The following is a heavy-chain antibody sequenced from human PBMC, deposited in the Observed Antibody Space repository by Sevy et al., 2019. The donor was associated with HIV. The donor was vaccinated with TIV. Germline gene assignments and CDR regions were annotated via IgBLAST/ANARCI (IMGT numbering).Heavy chain of an antibody. V-gene: IGHV3-23*01. J-gene: IGHJ4*02. CDR1: GFTFSSYA. Sequence: GGSLRLSCAASGFTFSSYAMSWVRQAPGKGLEWVSAISCSGGSTYYADSVKGRFTISRDNSKNTRYLQMNNLRAEDTAVYYCAKDSYYYGSGSYYNVNYWGQGTLVTVSS. D-gene: IGHD3-10*01. CDR2: ISCSGGST. CDR3: AKDSYYYGSGSYYNVNY.